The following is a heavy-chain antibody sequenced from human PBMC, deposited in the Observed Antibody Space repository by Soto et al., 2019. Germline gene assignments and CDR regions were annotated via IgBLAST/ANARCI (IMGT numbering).Heavy chain of an antibody. D-gene: IGHD3-3*01. Sequence: PGGSLRLSCAASGFTFSSYAMSWVRQAPGKGLEWVSAISGSGGSTYYADSVKGRFTISRDNSKNTLYLQMNSLRAEDTAVYYCAKDYDFWSGYYSLPTKYGMDVWGQGTTVTVSS. CDR1: GFTFSSYA. CDR2: ISGSGGST. CDR3: AKDYDFWSGYYSLPTKYGMDV. J-gene: IGHJ6*02. V-gene: IGHV3-23*01.